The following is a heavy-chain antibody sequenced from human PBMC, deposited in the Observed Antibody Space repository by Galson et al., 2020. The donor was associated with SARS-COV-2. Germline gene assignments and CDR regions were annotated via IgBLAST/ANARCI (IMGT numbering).Heavy chain of an antibody. D-gene: IGHD1-1*01. CDR3: ARDRGTGTTRIYYYYYMDV. V-gene: IGHV3-30*04. J-gene: IGHJ6*03. CDR1: GFTFSSYA. CDR2: ISYDGSNK. Sequence: GGSLRLSCAASGFTFSSYAMHWVRQAPGKGLEWVAVISYDGSNKYYADSVKGRFTISRDNSKNTLYLQMNSLRAEDTAVYYCARDRGTGTTRIYYYYYMDVWGKGTTVTISS.